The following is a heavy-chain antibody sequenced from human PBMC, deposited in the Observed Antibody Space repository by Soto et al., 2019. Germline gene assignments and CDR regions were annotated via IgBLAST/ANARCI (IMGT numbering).Heavy chain of an antibody. D-gene: IGHD3-22*01. CDR1: GFTVSSNY. CDR3: ARDLPYHQKRVLITPLEAFDI. CDR2: IYSGGST. V-gene: IGHV3-66*01. J-gene: IGHJ3*02. Sequence: EVQLVESGGGLVQPGGSLRLSCAASGFTVSSNYMSWVRQAPGKGLEWVSVIYSGGSTYYADSVKGRFTISRDNSKNTLFLQMNSLRADDTAVYYCARDLPYHQKRVLITPLEAFDIWGQGTMVTVSS.